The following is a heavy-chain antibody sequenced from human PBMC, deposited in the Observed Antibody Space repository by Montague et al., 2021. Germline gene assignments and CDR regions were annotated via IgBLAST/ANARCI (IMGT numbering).Heavy chain of an antibody. CDR2: ITGSSSSI. V-gene: IGHV3-48*02. Sequence: SLRLSCAASGFTFRLYGMNWFRQAPGKGLEWVSYITGSSSSIYYADSVRGRFTISRDNPKNSLYLQMNSLRDEDTAVYYCARDSYSSGWYSAEYFQHWGQGTLVTVSS. CDR1: GFTFRLYG. CDR3: ARDSYSSGWYSAEYFQH. D-gene: IGHD6-19*01. J-gene: IGHJ1*01.